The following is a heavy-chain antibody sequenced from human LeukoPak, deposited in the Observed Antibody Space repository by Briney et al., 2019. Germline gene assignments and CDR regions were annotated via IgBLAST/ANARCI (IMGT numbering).Heavy chain of an antibody. CDR3: ARDWGILRGLYYFDY. CDR1: GYTFTNYG. V-gene: IGHV1-18*01. CDR2: ISSFNGNT. J-gene: IGHJ4*02. D-gene: IGHD3-10*01. Sequence: GASVKVSCKASGYTFTNYGFSWVRQAPGQGLEWMGWISSFNGNTNYAQNLQGRVTMTTDKSTSTAYMELRSLRSDDTAVHYCARDWGILRGLYYFDYWGQGTLVTVSS.